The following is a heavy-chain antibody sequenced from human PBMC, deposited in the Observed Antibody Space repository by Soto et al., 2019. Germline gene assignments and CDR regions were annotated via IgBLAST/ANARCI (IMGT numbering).Heavy chain of an antibody. CDR2: IIPIFGTA. D-gene: IGHD1-26*01. CDR1: GGTFSSYA. CDR3: ARDRELRSAHLLSVYGMDV. J-gene: IGHJ6*02. Sequence: QVQLVQSRAEVKKPGSSVKVSCKASGGTFSSYAISWVRQAPGQGLEWMGGIIPIFGTANYAQKFQGRVTITADESTSTAYMELSSLRSEDTAVYYCARDRELRSAHLLSVYGMDVWGQGTTVTVSS. V-gene: IGHV1-69*01.